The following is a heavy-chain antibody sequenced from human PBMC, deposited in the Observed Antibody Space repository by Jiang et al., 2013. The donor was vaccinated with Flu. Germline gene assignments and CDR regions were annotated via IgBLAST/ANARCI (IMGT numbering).Heavy chain of an antibody. CDR3: ARRFMDYGSGRRSFDI. V-gene: IGHV5-51*01. Sequence: TSYWIGWVRQMPGKGLEWMGIIYPGDSDTRYSPSFQGQVTISADKSISTAYLQWSSLKASDTAMYYCARRFMDYGSGRRSFDIWGQGTMVTVSS. CDR1: TSYW. CDR2: IYPGDSDT. D-gene: IGHD3-10*01. J-gene: IGHJ3*02.